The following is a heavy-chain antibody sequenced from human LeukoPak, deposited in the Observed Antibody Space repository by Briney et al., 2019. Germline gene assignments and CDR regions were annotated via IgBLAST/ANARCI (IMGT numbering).Heavy chain of an antibody. Sequence: MPSETLSLTCTVSGGSISSGGYYWSWLRQHPGKGLEWIGYIYYSGSTYYNPSLKSRVTISVDTSKNQFSLKLSSVTAADTAVYYCARTLRPNWYFDLWGRGTLVTVSS. D-gene: IGHD3-16*01. CDR3: ARTLRPNWYFDL. CDR1: GGSISSGGYY. CDR2: IYYSGST. J-gene: IGHJ2*01. V-gene: IGHV4-31*03.